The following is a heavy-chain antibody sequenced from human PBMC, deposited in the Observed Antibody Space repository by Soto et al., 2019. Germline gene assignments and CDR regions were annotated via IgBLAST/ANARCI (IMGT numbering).Heavy chain of an antibody. CDR2: IYYSGRT. Sequence: SETLSVTCTFSVGSISNNYCPWIRQPPGEGLEWIGDIYYSGRTYYNPSLKSRVTISLDTSKNQFSLRLNSVAAAETAVYYCAERTVTTSYYCGMDLWGQGTTVTVSS. CDR1: VGSISNNY. D-gene: IGHD4-17*01. V-gene: IGHV4-59*01. J-gene: IGHJ6*01. CDR3: AERTVTTSYYCGMDL.